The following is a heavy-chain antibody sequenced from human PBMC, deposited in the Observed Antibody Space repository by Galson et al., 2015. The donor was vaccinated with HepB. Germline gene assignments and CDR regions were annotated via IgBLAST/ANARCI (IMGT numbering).Heavy chain of an antibody. CDR3: ARDTGYSSGWYQVNY. CDR1: GFTFSSYA. Sequence: SLRLSCAASGFTFSSYAMHWVRQAPGKGLEWVAVISYDGSNKYYADSMKGRFTISRDNSKNTLYLQMNSLRAEDTAVYYCARDTGYSSGWYQVNYWGQGTLDTVSS. V-gene: IGHV3-30*04. CDR2: ISYDGSNK. D-gene: IGHD6-19*01. J-gene: IGHJ4*02.